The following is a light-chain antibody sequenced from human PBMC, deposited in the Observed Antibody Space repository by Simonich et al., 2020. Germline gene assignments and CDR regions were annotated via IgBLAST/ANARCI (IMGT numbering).Light chain of an antibody. CDR3: QQANSFPFT. Sequence: DIQMTQSPSSLSASVGDRVTITCRASQSISSYLNWYQQKPGKAPKLPIYAASSLQSGVPSRFSGSGSGTDFTLTISSLQPEDFATYYCQQANSFPFTFGGGTKVEIK. V-gene: IGKV1-39*01. J-gene: IGKJ4*01. CDR1: QSISSY. CDR2: AAS.